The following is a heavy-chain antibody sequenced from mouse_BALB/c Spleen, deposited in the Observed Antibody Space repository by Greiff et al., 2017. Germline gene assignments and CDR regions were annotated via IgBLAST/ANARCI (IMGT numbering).Heavy chain of an antibody. CDR2: IYPGSGST. CDR3: ARHSYFDY. Sequence: QVQLKESGPELVKPGASVKMSCKASGYTFTDYVISWVKQRTGQGLEWIGEIYPGSGSTYYNEKFKGKATFTADTSSNTAYMQLSSLTSEDSAVYYCARHSYFDYWGQGTTLTVSS. CDR1: GYTFTDYV. J-gene: IGHJ2*01. V-gene: IGHV1-77*01.